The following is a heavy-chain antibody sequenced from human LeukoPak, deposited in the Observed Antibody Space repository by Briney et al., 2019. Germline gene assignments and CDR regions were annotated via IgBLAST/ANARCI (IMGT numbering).Heavy chain of an antibody. CDR1: GYTFTGYY. J-gene: IGHJ5*02. V-gene: IGHV1-2*02. D-gene: IGHD3-10*01. CDR3: ARRRPRGSGSYGFDP. CDR2: INPNSGGT. Sequence: GASVKVSCKASGYTFTGYYMHWVRQAPGQGLEWMGWINPNSGGTNYAQKFQGRVTMTRDTSISTAYMELSRLRSDDTAVYYCARRRPRGSGSYGFDPWGQGTLVTVSS.